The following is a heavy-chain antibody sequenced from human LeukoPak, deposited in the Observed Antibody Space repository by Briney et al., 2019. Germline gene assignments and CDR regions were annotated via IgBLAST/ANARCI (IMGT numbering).Heavy chain of an antibody. CDR3: AKGTYSAPYAFDI. Sequence: PGGSLRLSCAASGFTFSSYGMHWVRQAPGKGLEWVAVVSYDGSNKYYADSVKGRFTISRDNSKNTLYLQMNSLRAEDTAVYYCAKGTYSAPYAFDIWGQGTMVTVSS. J-gene: IGHJ3*02. V-gene: IGHV3-30*18. CDR2: VSYDGSNK. D-gene: IGHD1-26*01. CDR1: GFTFSSYG.